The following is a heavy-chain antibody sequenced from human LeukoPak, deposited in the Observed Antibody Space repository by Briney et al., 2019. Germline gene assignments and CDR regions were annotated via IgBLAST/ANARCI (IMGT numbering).Heavy chain of an antibody. CDR2: INPNSGGT. CDR3: ARAVGYCSSTSCYEPFDY. V-gene: IGHV1-2*06. Sequence: ASVKVSCKASGYTFTGYYMHWVRQAPGQGLEWMGRINPNSGGTNYAQKFQGRVTMTRDTSISTAYMEPSRLRSDDTAVYYCARAVGYCSSTSCYEPFDYWGQGTLVTVSS. D-gene: IGHD2-2*01. CDR1: GYTFTGYY. J-gene: IGHJ4*02.